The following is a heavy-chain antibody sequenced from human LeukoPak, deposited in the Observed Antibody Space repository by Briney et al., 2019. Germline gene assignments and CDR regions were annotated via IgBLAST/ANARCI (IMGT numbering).Heavy chain of an antibody. CDR3: ARLVAVGAY. CDR2: INHSGST. J-gene: IGHJ4*02. D-gene: IGHD6-19*01. V-gene: IGHV4-34*01. CDR1: GGSFSGYY. Sequence: SETLSLTCAVYGGSFSGYYWSWIRQPPGKGLEWIGEINHSGSTNYNPSLKSRVTISVDTSKNQFSLKLSSVTAADTAVYYCARLVAVGAYWGQRTLVTVSS.